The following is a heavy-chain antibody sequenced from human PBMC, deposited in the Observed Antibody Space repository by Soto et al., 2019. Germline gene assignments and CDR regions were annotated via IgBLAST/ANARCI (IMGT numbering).Heavy chain of an antibody. CDR3: ARVSEQLVSYYYYGMDV. Sequence: EVQLVESGGGLVKPGGSLRLSCAASGFTFSSYSMNWVRQAPGKGLEWVSSISSSSSYIYYADSVKGRFTISRDNAKNSLYLQMNSLRAEDTAVYYCARVSEQLVSYYYYGMDVWGQGTTVTVSS. CDR2: ISSSSSYI. D-gene: IGHD6-6*01. J-gene: IGHJ6*02. CDR1: GFTFSSYS. V-gene: IGHV3-21*01.